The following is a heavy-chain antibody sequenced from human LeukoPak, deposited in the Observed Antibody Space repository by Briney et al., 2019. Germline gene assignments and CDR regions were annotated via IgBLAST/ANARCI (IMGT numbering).Heavy chain of an antibody. CDR1: GFSFGNYD. Sequence: PGGSLRLSCAASGFSFGNYDMHWVRQPTGKGLEWVSAIGTNGDTHYPDSVKGRFTISRENAKNSLYLRMDSLRVEDTAVYYCAKIRGYINGWQGFLDSWGQGTLVTVSS. CDR2: IGTNGDT. D-gene: IGHD6-19*01. V-gene: IGHV3-13*04. CDR3: AKIRGYINGWQGFLDS. J-gene: IGHJ4*02.